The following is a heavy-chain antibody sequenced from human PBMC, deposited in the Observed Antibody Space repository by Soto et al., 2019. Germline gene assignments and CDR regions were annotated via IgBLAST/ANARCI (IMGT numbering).Heavy chain of an antibody. CDR1: GYTFTSYY. CDR3: ARYGDSYYYYGMDV. CDR2: IIPSVGRA. Sequence: ASVKVSCKASGYTFTSYYMHWVRQAPGQGLEWMGRIIPSVGRASYAQKFQGRVTMTTDKSTSTAYMELSSLRSEDTAVYYCARYGDSYYYYGMDVWGQGTTVTVSS. J-gene: IGHJ6*02. V-gene: IGHV1-46*01. D-gene: IGHD3-10*01.